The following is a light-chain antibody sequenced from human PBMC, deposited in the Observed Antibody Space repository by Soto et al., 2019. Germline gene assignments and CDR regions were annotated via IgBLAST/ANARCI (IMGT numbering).Light chain of an antibody. J-gene: IGKJ4*01. CDR2: LGT. CDR3: MQTLQTPFP. CDR1: QSLLHSNGYNY. V-gene: IGKV2-28*01. Sequence: DTVMTQSPLSLLVTPVAPASISCRSSQSLLHSNGYNYLDWYLQKTVQSLQFLMYLGTTRASGVPDWFNFSSSGTDFTLCISSVEAEHVGVYYCMQTLQTPFPFGRGTK.